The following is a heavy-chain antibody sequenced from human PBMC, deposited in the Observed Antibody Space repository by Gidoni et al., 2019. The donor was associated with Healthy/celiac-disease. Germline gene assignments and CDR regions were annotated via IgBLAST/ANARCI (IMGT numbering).Heavy chain of an antibody. Sequence: EVQLVESGGGLVKPGGSLRLSCAASGFTFSSYSMNWVRQAPGKGLEWVSSISSSSSYIYYADSGKGRVTISRDNAKNSLYLQMNSLRAEDTAVYYCARVQFLEWLGGMDVWGQGTTVTVSS. D-gene: IGHD3-3*01. V-gene: IGHV3-21*01. CDR2: ISSSSSYI. J-gene: IGHJ6*02. CDR1: GFTFSSYS. CDR3: ARVQFLEWLGGMDV.